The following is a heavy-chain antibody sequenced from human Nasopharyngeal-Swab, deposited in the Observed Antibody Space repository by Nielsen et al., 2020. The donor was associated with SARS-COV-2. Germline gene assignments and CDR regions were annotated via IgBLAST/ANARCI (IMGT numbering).Heavy chain of an antibody. CDR1: GFTFSSYR. CDR2: ISSSSSYI. CDR3: ARGKEDSSGYYYGDYYYGMDV. D-gene: IGHD3-22*01. Sequence: GESLKISCAASGFTFSSYRMNWVRQAPGKGPEWVSSISSSSSYIYYADSLKGRFTISRDNAKNSLYLQMNSLRAEDTAVYYCARGKEDSSGYYYGDYYYGMDVWGQGTTVTVSS. J-gene: IGHJ6*02. V-gene: IGHV3-21*01.